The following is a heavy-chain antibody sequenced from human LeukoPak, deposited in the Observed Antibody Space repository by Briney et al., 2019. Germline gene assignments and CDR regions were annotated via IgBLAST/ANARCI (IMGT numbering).Heavy chain of an antibody. V-gene: IGHV3-21*01. CDR1: GFTFSSYS. CDR2: ISSSSSYI. Sequence: PGGSLRLSCAASGFTFSSYSMNWVRQAPGKGLEWVSSISSSSSYIYYADSAEGRFTISRDNAKNSLYLQMNSLRAEDTAVYYCARDPDYDYYFDYWGQGTLVTVSS. J-gene: IGHJ4*02. CDR3: ARDPDYDYYFDY. D-gene: IGHD3-22*01.